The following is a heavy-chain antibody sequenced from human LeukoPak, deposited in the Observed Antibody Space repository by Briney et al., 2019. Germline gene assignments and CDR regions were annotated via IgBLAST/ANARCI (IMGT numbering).Heavy chain of an antibody. CDR2: IYPGDSDT. CDR1: GYSFSTYW. J-gene: IGHJ4*02. V-gene: IGHV5-51*01. D-gene: IGHD1-14*01. Sequence: GEFPQISCKGSGYSFSTYWIGWVRQVPGKGLEWMGIIYPGDSDTRYSPSFQGQVTISADNSITTAYLQWSSLKASDIAMYYCARQSSAGIFDFWGPGDLGSVSS. CDR3: ARQSSAGIFDF.